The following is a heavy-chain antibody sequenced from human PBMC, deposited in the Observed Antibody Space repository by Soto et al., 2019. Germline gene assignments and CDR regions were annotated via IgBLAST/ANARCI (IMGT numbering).Heavy chain of an antibody. Sequence: QVQLQQWGAGLLKPSETLSLTCAVYGGSFSPYFWSWIRQPPGKGLEWIGEINHSGSTNYNPPLTRRATLSVDTSKNQVSLNLTSVTAADTAVYYFARLASGWQYYYFDFWGRGTPVTVSS. CDR3: ARLASGWQYYYFDF. J-gene: IGHJ2*01. D-gene: IGHD6-19*01. CDR1: GGSFSPYF. V-gene: IGHV4-34*01. CDR2: INHSGST.